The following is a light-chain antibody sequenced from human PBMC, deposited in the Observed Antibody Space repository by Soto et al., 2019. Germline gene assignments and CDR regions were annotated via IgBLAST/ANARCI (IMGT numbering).Light chain of an antibody. J-gene: IGKJ4*01. V-gene: IGKV1-39*01. CDR1: QGISSS. Sequence: PSFLSASVGDRVTITCRASQGISSSLAWYQQRAGKAPKLLIYAASSFQSGVPSKFSGSGSGTDFTLSISSLQPEDFATYYCQQTYSTPLTFGGGTKVDIK. CDR2: AAS. CDR3: QQTYSTPLT.